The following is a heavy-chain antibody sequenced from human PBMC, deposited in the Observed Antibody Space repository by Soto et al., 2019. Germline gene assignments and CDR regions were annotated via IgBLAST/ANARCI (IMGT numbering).Heavy chain of an antibody. D-gene: IGHD6-19*01. V-gene: IGHV3-7*01. CDR2: IKQDGSDK. CDR1: GFIFSSYW. CDR3: ERDDRRGWIPFEL. J-gene: IGHJ4*02. Sequence: EVLLVESGGGLVQPGGSLRLSCAASGFIFSSYWMSWVRQAPGNGLEWVATIKQDGSDKYYVDSVKGRFTISRDNAKNSLYLQMNSLRAEDTAVYYCERDDRRGWIPFELWGQGTLVTVSS.